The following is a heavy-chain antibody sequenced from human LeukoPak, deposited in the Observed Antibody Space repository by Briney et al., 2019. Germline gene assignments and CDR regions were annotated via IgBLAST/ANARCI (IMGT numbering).Heavy chain of an antibody. CDR1: GGTFSSYA. V-gene: IGHV1-69*13. Sequence: SVKVSCTASGGTFSSYAISWVRQAPGQGLEWMGGIIPIFGTANYAQKFQGRVTITADESTSTAYMELSSLRSEDTAVYYCARELELSDAFDIWGQGTMVTVSS. D-gene: IGHD1-7*01. J-gene: IGHJ3*02. CDR2: IIPIFGTA. CDR3: ARELELSDAFDI.